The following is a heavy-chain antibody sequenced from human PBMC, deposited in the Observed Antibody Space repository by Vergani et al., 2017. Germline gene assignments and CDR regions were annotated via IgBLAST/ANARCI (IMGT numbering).Heavy chain of an antibody. CDR3: AVNLWWEQQLVPLDY. V-gene: IGHV1-2*02. Sequence: QVQLVQSGAEVKKPGASVKVSCKASGYTFTGYYMHWVRQAPGQGLEWMGWINPNSGGTNYAQKFQGRVTMTRDTSISTAYMELSRLRSDDTAVYYCAVNLWWEQQLVPLDYWGQGTLVTVSS. D-gene: IGHD6-13*01. CDR1: GYTFTGYY. J-gene: IGHJ4*02. CDR2: INPNSGGT.